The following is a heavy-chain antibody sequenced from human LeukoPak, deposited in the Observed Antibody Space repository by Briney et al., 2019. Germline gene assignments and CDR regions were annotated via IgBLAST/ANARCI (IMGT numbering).Heavy chain of an antibody. V-gene: IGHV3-23*01. CDR3: AKEDSSGYYVGMYYFDY. CDR2: ISGSGGST. D-gene: IGHD3-22*01. Sequence: GSLRLSCAASGFTFSSYAMSWVRQAPGKGLEWVSAISGSGGSTYYADSVKGRFTISRDNSKNTLYLQMNSLRAEDTAVYYCAKEDSSGYYVGMYYFDYWGQGTLVTVSS. CDR1: GFTFSSYA. J-gene: IGHJ4*02.